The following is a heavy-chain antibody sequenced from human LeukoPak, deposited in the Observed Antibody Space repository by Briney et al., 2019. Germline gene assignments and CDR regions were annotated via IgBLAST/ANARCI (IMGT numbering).Heavy chain of an antibody. Sequence: PSETLSLTCTVPGDSINSYFWSWIRQPPGKGLEWIGYMHNGVHTNYNPSLKSRVTISGDTSKNQLSLKLTSVTAPDTAVYYCAATIKRDYGDTNLDYWGQGTLVTVSS. CDR3: AATIKRDYGDTNLDY. CDR1: GDSINSYF. D-gene: IGHD4/OR15-4a*01. CDR2: MHNGVHT. J-gene: IGHJ4*02. V-gene: IGHV4-59*01.